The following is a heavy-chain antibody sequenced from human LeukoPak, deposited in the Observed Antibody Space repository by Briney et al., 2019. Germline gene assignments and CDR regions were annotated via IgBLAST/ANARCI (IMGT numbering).Heavy chain of an antibody. V-gene: IGHV4-59*08. D-gene: IGHD6-19*01. CDR1: GGSISSYY. J-gene: IGHJ4*02. CDR2: IYYSGST. Sequence: SETLSLTCTVSGGSISSYYWSWIRQPPGKGLEWIGYIYYSGSTNYNPSLKSRVTISVDTSKNQFSLKLSSVTAAGTAVYYCASTAVAMKNFFDYWGQGTLVTVSS. CDR3: ASTAVAMKNFFDY.